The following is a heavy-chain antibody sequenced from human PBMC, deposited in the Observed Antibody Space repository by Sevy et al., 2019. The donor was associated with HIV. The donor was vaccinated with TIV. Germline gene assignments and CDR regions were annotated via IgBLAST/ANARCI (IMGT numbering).Heavy chain of an antibody. V-gene: IGHV3-23*01. CDR1: GFTFSKYS. CDR3: AREGCTKPQDF. J-gene: IGHJ4*02. Sequence: GGSLRLSCAASGFTFSKYSMSWVRQPPGKGLEWVSTLSFGCGEINYADSVKGRFTIPRDNSKSSVYLQMNNLRPEDTAVYYCAREGCTKPQDFWGQGTLVTVSS. D-gene: IGHD2-8*01. CDR2: LSFGCGEI.